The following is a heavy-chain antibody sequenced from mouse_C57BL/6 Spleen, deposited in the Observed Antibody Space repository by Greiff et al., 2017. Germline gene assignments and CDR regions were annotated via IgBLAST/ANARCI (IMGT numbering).Heavy chain of an antibody. D-gene: IGHD1-1*01. J-gene: IGHJ4*01. CDR3: AATVLDYAMDY. CDR1: GYSITSGYY. V-gene: IGHV3-6*01. CDR2: ISYDGSN. Sequence: EVKLVESGPGLVKPSQSLSLTCSVTGYSITSGYYWNWIRQFPGNKLEWMGYISYDGSNNYNPSLKNRISITRDTSKNQFFLKLNSVTTEDTATYYCAATVLDYAMDYWGQGTSVTVSS.